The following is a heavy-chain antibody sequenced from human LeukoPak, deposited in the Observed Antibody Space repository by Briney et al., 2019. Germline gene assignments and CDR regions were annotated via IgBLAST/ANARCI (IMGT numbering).Heavy chain of an antibody. V-gene: IGHV3-7*03. D-gene: IGHD2/OR15-2a*01. J-gene: IGHJ3*02. CDR3: ARHKSITYDAFDI. Sequence: QPGGSLRLSCAASGFTFSSYWMSWVRQAPGKGLEWVANIKQDGSEKYYVDSVKGRFTISRDNAKNSLYLQMNSLRAEDTAVYYCARHKSITYDAFDIWGQGTMVTVSS. CDR2: IKQDGSEK. CDR1: GFTFSSYW.